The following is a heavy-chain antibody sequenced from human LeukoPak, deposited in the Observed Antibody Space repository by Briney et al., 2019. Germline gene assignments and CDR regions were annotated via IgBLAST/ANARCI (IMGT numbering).Heavy chain of an antibody. Sequence: GGSLRLSCAASGFTFDDYAMHWVRQAPGKGLEWVSGISWNSGSIGYADSVKGRFTISRDNAKNSLYLQMNSLRAEDAALYYCAKDQERWLQSHFDYWGQGTLVTVSS. CDR2: ISWNSGSI. J-gene: IGHJ4*02. CDR3: AKDQERWLQSHFDY. CDR1: GFTFDDYA. V-gene: IGHV3-9*01. D-gene: IGHD5-24*01.